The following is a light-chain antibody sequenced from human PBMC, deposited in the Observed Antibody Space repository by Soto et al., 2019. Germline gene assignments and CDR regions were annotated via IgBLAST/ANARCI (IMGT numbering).Light chain of an antibody. J-gene: IGKJ1*01. CDR2: CAS. CDR3: QQYNNWPWT. Sequence: EIVLTRSRDTLSFSPVEGATLSCSATQSVSSSSLAWYQQNPGQAPRLLIHCASTRAPGFPARFSGSGSGTDFTLTISSLQSEDFAVYYCQQYNNWPWTCGQGSKGDIK. V-gene: IGKV3-15*01. CDR1: QSVSSS.